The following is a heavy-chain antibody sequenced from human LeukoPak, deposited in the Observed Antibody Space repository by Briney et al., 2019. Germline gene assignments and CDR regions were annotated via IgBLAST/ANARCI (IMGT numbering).Heavy chain of an antibody. V-gene: IGHV3-23*01. CDR2: ISGSGDST. D-gene: IGHD6-19*01. CDR3: AKDSRSSGWYNWFDP. J-gene: IGHJ5*02. Sequence: PGGSLRLSCAASGFTFSSYAMSWVRQAPGKGLDWVSAISGSGDSTYYADSVKGRFTISRDNSKNTPYLQMNRLRAEDTAIYYCAKDSRSSGWYNWFDPWGQGTLVTVSS. CDR1: GFTFSSYA.